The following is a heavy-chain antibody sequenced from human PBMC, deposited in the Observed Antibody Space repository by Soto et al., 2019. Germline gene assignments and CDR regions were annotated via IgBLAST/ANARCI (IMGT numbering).Heavy chain of an antibody. CDR2: ISSSSRTI. V-gene: IGHV3-48*01. Sequence: GGSLRLSCXASGFTFSSYSMNWVRQAPGKGLEWGSYISSSSRTIYYADSVEGRFTIYRDNAKNSLYLQMTSLRAEDTAVYYCAREGHYIWGSYRYTGHFAYWGQGTLVTVSS. CDR1: GFTFSSYS. CDR3: AREGHYIWGSYRYTGHFAY. J-gene: IGHJ4*02. D-gene: IGHD3-16*02.